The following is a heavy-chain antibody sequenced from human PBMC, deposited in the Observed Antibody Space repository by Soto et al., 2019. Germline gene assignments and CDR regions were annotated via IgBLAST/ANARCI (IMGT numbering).Heavy chain of an antibody. V-gene: IGHV1-69*02. CDR1: GGTFSSYT. J-gene: IGHJ6*02. Sequence: QVQLVQSGAEVKKPGSSVKVSCKASGGTFSSYTISWVRQAPGQGLEWMGRIIPILGIANYAQKFQGRVTITADKSTSTAYMELSSRRSEDTAVYYCASLMSSGYYYGMDVWGQGTTVTVSS. CDR3: ASLMSSGYYYGMDV. CDR2: IIPILGIA. D-gene: IGHD3-10*01.